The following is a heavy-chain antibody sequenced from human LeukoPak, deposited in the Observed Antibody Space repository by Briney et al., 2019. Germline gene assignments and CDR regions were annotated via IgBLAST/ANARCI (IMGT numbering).Heavy chain of an antibody. Sequence: PGGSLRLSCAASGFSFSNAWMTWVRQAPGKGLEWVGRIKSKTDGGATDYAAPVKGRSTISRDDSKNTLYLQLNSLKTEDTAVYYCTTSPTSGYYIDYWGQGTLVTVSS. CDR1: GFSFSNAW. CDR2: IKSKTDGGAT. D-gene: IGHD3-22*01. V-gene: IGHV3-15*01. CDR3: TTSPTSGYYIDY. J-gene: IGHJ4*02.